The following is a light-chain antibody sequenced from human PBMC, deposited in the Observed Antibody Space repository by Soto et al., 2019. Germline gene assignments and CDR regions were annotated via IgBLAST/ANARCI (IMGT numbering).Light chain of an antibody. V-gene: IGLV4-69*01. CDR1: SGHNNYA. CDR2: VNSDGSH. CDR3: QTWGTGVQVV. Sequence: QPVLTQSPSASASLGASVKLTCTLSSGHNNYAIAWHQQQPEKGPRYLMKVNSDGSHSKGDGIPARFSGSSSGAERYLTISSLQSEDEADYYCQTWGTGVQVVFGGGTKLTVL. J-gene: IGLJ2*01.